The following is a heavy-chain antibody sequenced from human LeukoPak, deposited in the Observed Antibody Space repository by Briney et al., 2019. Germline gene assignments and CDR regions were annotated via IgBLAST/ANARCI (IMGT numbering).Heavy chain of an antibody. CDR1: GYSFTSYW. V-gene: IGHV5-51*01. CDR3: AGMVGATTEFDY. Sequence: GESLQISSQGSGYSFTSYWIGWVRRMPGKGLEWMGIIYPGDSDTRYSPSFQGQVTISADKSISTTYLQWSRLQASDTAMYYCAGMVGATTEFDYWGQGTLVTVSS. CDR2: IYPGDSDT. J-gene: IGHJ4*02. D-gene: IGHD1-26*01.